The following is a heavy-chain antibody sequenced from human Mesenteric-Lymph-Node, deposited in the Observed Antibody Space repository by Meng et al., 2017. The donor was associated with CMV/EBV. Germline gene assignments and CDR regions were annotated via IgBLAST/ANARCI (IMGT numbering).Heavy chain of an antibody. D-gene: IGHD3-3*01. CDR1: GFTFSSYS. Sequence: GGSLRLSCAASGFTFSSYSMNWVRQAPGKGLEWVSSISSSSSYIYYADSVKGRFTISRDNAKNSLYLQMNSLRAEDTAVYYCARMTSITIFGVVTTNWFDPWGQGTLVTVSS. CDR3: ARMTSITIFGVVTTNWFDP. CDR2: ISSSSSYI. V-gene: IGHV3-21*01. J-gene: IGHJ5*02.